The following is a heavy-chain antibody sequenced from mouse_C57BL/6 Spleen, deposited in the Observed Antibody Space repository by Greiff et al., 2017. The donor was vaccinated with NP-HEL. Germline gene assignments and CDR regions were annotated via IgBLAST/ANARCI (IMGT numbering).Heavy chain of an antibody. V-gene: IGHV5-4*01. CDR3: AREEVTTGFAY. CDR2: ISDGGSYT. Sequence: EVKLMESGGGLVKPGGSLKLSCAASGFTFSSYAMSWVRQTPEKRLEWVATISDGGSYTYYPDNVKGRFTISRDNVKNNLYLQMSHLKSEDTAMYYCAREEVTTGFAYWGQGTLVTVSA. D-gene: IGHD2-2*01. J-gene: IGHJ3*01. CDR1: GFTFSSYA.